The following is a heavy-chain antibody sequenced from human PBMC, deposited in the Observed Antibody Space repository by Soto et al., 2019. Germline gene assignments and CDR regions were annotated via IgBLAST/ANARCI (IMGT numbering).Heavy chain of an antibody. CDR3: ARSLFRDWFDP. Sequence: APVKVSCKASGYTFTSYGISSVRQAPGQGLEWMGWISAYNGNTNYAQKLQGKVTMTTDTSTSTAYMELRSLRSDDTAVYYCARSLFRDWFDPWGQGTLVTVSS. J-gene: IGHJ5*02. CDR1: GYTFTSYG. CDR2: ISAYNGNT. V-gene: IGHV1-18*01.